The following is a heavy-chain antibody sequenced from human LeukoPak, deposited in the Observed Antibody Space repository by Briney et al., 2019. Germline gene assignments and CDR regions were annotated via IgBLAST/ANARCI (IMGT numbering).Heavy chain of an antibody. D-gene: IGHD3-22*01. Sequence: SETLSLTCAVYGGSFSGYYWSWICQPPGKGLEWIGEINHSGSTNYNPSLKSRVTISVDTSKNQFSLKLSSVTAADTAVYYCARLYYYDSSDAFDIWGQGTMVTVSS. CDR3: ARLYYYDSSDAFDI. V-gene: IGHV4-34*01. CDR2: INHSGST. CDR1: GGSFSGYY. J-gene: IGHJ3*02.